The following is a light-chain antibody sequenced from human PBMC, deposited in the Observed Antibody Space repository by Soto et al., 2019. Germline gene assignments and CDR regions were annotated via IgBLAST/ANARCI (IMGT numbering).Light chain of an antibody. Sequence: DIQMTQSPSTLSGSVGDRVTITCRASQTISSWLAWYQQRPGKAPKLLIYKASTLETGVPSRFSGSGSETEFTLTISDLQPDDLGTYYCQQYNNYFTFGQGT. V-gene: IGKV1-5*03. CDR3: QQYNNYFT. CDR1: QTISSW. CDR2: KAS. J-gene: IGKJ1*01.